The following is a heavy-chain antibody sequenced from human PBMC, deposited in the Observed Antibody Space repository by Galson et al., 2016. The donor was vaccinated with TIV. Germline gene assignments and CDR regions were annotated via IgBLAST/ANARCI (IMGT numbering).Heavy chain of an antibody. D-gene: IGHD1-26*01. J-gene: IGHJ6*02. V-gene: IGHV3-11*01. CDR2: INYGGSPK. CDR1: GFTLSDYY. Sequence: LRLSCAASGFTLSDYYLTWIRQAPGQGLEWLSFINYGGSPKYDADSMKGRLTTSRDIAKNSIYLDMSSLRAGDTAVYYCARYSGRFYALDVWGQGTTVTVSS. CDR3: ARYSGRFYALDV.